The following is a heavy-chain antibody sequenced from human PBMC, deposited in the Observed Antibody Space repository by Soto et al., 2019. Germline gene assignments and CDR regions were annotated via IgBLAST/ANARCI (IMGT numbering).Heavy chain of an antibody. CDR1: GYTFTSYG. Sequence: GASVKVSCKASGYTFTSYGISWVRQAPGQGLEWMGWISAYNGNTNYAQKLQGRVTMTTDTSTSTAYMELRSLRSEDTAVYYCATERITIFGVARNWFVPWGQGTLVTVSS. CDR3: ATERITIFGVARNWFVP. V-gene: IGHV1-18*01. D-gene: IGHD3-3*01. CDR2: ISAYNGNT. J-gene: IGHJ5*02.